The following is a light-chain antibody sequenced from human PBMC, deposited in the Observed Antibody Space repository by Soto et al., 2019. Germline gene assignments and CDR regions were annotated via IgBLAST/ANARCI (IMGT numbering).Light chain of an antibody. Sequence: QSVLNQPPSASGTPGQRVTISCSGSSSNIGSNYVYWYQQLPGTAPKLLIYRSNQRPSGVPDRFSGSKSGTSASLAISGLRSEDEADYYCAAWDDSLSAWVFGGGTKLTVL. CDR3: AAWDDSLSAWV. CDR2: RSN. J-gene: IGLJ3*02. V-gene: IGLV1-47*01. CDR1: SSNIGSNY.